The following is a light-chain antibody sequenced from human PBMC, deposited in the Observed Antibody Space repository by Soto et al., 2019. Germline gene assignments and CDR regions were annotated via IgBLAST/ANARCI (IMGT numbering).Light chain of an antibody. Sequence: DIVMTQSPDSLAVSLGERATINCKSSQSVLYNSDNKNYLAWYQQKAGQPPKLLIYWASTRDSGVPDRFSGSGSGADFTLTINNLQAEDVAVYYCQQYYTLPLTFGGGTKVEIK. CDR3: QQYYTLPLT. CDR1: QSVLYNSDNKNY. V-gene: IGKV4-1*01. CDR2: WAS. J-gene: IGKJ4*01.